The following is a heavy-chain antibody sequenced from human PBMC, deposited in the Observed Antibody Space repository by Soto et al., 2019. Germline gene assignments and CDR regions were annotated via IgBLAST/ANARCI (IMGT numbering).Heavy chain of an antibody. D-gene: IGHD1-26*01. CDR3: AKGGRIVGATSDY. CDR1: GFTFSSYG. Sequence: QVQLVESGGGVVQPGRSLRLSCAASGFTFSSYGMHWVRQAPGKGLEWVAVISYDGSNKYYADSVKGRFTISRDNSKNTLDLQMNSLRAEDTAVYYCAKGGRIVGATSDYWGQGTLVTVSS. J-gene: IGHJ4*02. CDR2: ISYDGSNK. V-gene: IGHV3-30*18.